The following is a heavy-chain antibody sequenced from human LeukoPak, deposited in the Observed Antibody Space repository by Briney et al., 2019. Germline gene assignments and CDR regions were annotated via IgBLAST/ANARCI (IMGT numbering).Heavy chain of an antibody. D-gene: IGHD6-19*01. J-gene: IGHJ6*03. CDR2: INTNTGNP. Sequence: ASVKVSCKASGYTFTSYAMNWVRQAPGQGLEWMGWINTNTGNPTYAQGFTGRFIFSLDTSVSTAYLQISSLKAEDTAVYYCARASFQAVAGREDYYYYYMDVWGKGTRSPSP. V-gene: IGHV7-4-1*02. CDR1: GYTFTSYA. CDR3: ARASFQAVAGREDYYYYYMDV.